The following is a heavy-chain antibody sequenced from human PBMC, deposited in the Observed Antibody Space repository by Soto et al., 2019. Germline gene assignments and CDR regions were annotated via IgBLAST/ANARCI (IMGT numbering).Heavy chain of an antibody. Sequence: SETLSLTCTVSGGSISSYYWSWIRQPAGKGLEWIGRIYTSGSTNYNPSPKGRVTMSVDTSKNQFSLKLSSVTAADTAVYYCARDIGTAMVSDAFDIWGQGTMVTVSS. CDR1: GGSISSYY. V-gene: IGHV4-4*07. CDR3: ARDIGTAMVSDAFDI. CDR2: IYTSGST. D-gene: IGHD5-18*01. J-gene: IGHJ3*02.